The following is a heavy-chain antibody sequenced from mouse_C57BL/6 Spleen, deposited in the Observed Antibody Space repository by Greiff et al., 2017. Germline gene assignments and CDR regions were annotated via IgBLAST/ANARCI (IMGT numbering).Heavy chain of an antibody. D-gene: IGHD2-4*01. J-gene: IGHJ4*01. CDR3: AQSAYYDPSMDY. CDR1: GFTFSDYG. V-gene: IGHV5-17*01. Sequence: EVKLVESGGGLVKPGGSLKLSCAASGFTFSDYGMHWVRQAPEKGLEWVAYISSGSSTIYYADTVKGRFTISRDNAKNTLFLQMTSLRSEDTAMYYCAQSAYYDPSMDYWGQGTSVTVSS. CDR2: ISSGSSTI.